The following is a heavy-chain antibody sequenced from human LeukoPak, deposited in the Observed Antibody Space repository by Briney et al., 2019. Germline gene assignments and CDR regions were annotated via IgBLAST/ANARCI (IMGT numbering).Heavy chain of an antibody. V-gene: IGHV3-23*01. D-gene: IGHD3-22*01. Sequence: GGSLRLSCAASGFTFSSYAMSWVRQAPGKGLEWVSAISGSGGSTYYADSVKGRFTISRDNSKNTLYLQMNSLRAEDTAVYYCAKDRPDYHDSSGPEPLDHWGQGTLVTVSS. CDR2: ISGSGGST. CDR1: GFTFSSYA. J-gene: IGHJ4*02. CDR3: AKDRPDYHDSSGPEPLDH.